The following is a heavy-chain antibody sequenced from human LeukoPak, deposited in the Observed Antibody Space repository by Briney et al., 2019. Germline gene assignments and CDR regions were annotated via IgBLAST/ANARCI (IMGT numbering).Heavy chain of an antibody. CDR1: GFTFSRYW. V-gene: IGHV3-74*01. J-gene: IGHJ4*02. CDR3: ARGYSSGWYYFDY. CDR2: INSDGSST. D-gene: IGHD6-19*01. Sequence: GGSLRLSCAASGFTFSRYWMHWVRHAPGKGLVWVSRINSDGSSTSYADSVKGRFTISRDNAKNTLYLQMNSLRAEDTAVYYCARGYSSGWYYFDYWGQGTLVTASS.